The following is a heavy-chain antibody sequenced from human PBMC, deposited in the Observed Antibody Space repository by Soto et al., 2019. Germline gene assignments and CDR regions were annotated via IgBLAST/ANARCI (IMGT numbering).Heavy chain of an antibody. Sequence: GGSLRLSCAASGFTFSSYWMSWVRQAPGKGLEWVANIKQDGSEKYYVDSVKGRFTISRDNAKNSLYLQMNSLRAEDKAVYYCARPTSGTSSWFDPGGHGTLVTVSS. CDR1: GFTFSSYW. D-gene: IGHD2-2*01. CDR3: ARPTSGTSSWFDP. J-gene: IGHJ5*02. V-gene: IGHV3-7*01. CDR2: IKQDGSEK.